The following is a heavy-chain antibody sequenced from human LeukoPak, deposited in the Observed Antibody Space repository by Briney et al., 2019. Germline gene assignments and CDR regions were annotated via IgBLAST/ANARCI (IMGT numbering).Heavy chain of an antibody. CDR1: EYSFTSYW. CDR2: LYPGDSDT. J-gene: IGHJ5*02. CDR3: ARQHVVVPGARVGWFDP. D-gene: IGHD2-2*01. Sequence: AASLKISCKGSEYSFTSYWICCVRQMPAKSLEWMGILYPGDSDTRYSPSFQGQVTISADTSISPASLQRSSLTASDIAVYYCARQHVVVPGARVGWFDPWGQGTMVTVSS. V-gene: IGHV5-51*01.